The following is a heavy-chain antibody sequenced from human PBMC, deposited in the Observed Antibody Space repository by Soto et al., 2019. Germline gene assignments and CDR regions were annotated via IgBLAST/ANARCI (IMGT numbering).Heavy chain of an antibody. J-gene: IGHJ5*01. V-gene: IGHV1-8*01. CDR3: ARGRFYSETSTWFAF. CDR1: GYTFTDYD. D-gene: IGHD2-2*01. Sequence: WASVKVSCKASGYTFTDYDINWVRQAPGQGLEWMGWVSPNSGNTVYAQKFQDRVTMTRDTSISTAYMELSNLRFEDSAMYCCARGRFYSETSTWFAFWGQGTPVTVSS. CDR2: VSPNSGNT.